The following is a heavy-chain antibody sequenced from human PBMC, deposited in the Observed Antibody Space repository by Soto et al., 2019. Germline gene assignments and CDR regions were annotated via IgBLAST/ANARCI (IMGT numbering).Heavy chain of an antibody. J-gene: IGHJ4*02. D-gene: IGHD4-17*01. Sequence: QVQLVESGGGVAQPGRSLRLSCAASGFTFSSYAMHWVRQAPGKGLEWVAVISYDGSNKYYADSVKGRFTISRDNSKNTLYLQMNSLRAEDTAVYYCARAMTTVVTPDYWGQGTLVTVSS. CDR1: GFTFSSYA. V-gene: IGHV3-30-3*01. CDR3: ARAMTTVVTPDY. CDR2: ISYDGSNK.